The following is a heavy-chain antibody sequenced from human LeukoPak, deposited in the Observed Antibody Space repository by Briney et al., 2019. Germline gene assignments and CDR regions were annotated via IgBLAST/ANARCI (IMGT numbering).Heavy chain of an antibody. J-gene: IGHJ4*02. V-gene: IGHV3-66*01. Sequence: HAGGSLRLSCAASGFTVTTNYMTWVRQAPGKGLEWVSIIYSGGYTDYADSVKGRFTISRDNSKNTLDLQMNRLRAEDTAVYYCARRLEYSGSKVVFDYWGQGTLVTVSS. D-gene: IGHD1-26*01. CDR3: ARRLEYSGSKVVFDY. CDR1: GFTVTTNY. CDR2: IYSGGYT.